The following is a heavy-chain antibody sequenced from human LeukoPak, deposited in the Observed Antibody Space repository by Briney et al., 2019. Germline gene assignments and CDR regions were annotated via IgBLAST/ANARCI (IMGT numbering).Heavy chain of an antibody. D-gene: IGHD6-19*01. V-gene: IGHV1-46*01. J-gene: IGHJ3*02. Sequence: ASVKVSCKASGYTFTSYYMHWVRQAPGQGLEWMGIINPSGGSTSNAQKFQGRVTMTRDTSTSTVYMELSSLRSEDTAVYYCARSSGWYVGAFDIWGQGTMVTVSS. CDR2: INPSGGST. CDR1: GYTFTSYY. CDR3: ARSSGWYVGAFDI.